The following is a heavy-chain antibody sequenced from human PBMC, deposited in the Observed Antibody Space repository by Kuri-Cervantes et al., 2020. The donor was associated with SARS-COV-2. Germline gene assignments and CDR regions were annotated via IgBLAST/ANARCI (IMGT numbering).Heavy chain of an antibody. CDR1: GFTFVSHA. Sequence: GESLKISCAASGFTFVSHAMHWVRQAPGKGLEWVAVVSYDGRTKFYADSVQGRFTISRDNSKNTLYLQMNSLRAEDTAVYYCARADFWSGLFDSWGQGTLVTVSS. D-gene: IGHD3-3*01. CDR2: VSYDGRTK. CDR3: ARADFWSGLFDS. J-gene: IGHJ4*02. V-gene: IGHV3-30*04.